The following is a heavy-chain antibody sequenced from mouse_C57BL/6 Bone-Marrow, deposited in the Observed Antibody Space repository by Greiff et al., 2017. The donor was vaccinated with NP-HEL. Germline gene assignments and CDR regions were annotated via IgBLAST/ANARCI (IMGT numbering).Heavy chain of an antibody. CDR1: GYSITSGYY. V-gene: IGHV3-6*01. D-gene: IGHD1-1*01. CDR2: ISYDGSN. CDR3: AREELRAWFAY. J-gene: IGHJ3*01. Sequence: VQLKQSGPGLVKPSQSLSLTCSVTGYSITSGYYWNWIRQFPGNKLEWMGYISYDGSNNYNPSLKNRISITRDTSKNQFFLKLNSVTTEDTATYYCAREELRAWFAYWGQGTLVTVSA.